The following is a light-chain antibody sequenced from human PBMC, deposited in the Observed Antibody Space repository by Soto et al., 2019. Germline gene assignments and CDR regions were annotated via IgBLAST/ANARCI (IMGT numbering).Light chain of an antibody. J-gene: IGKJ2*01. CDR3: QQDHISPRT. CDR2: GAS. Sequence: DIVLTQSPGTLSLSPGERATLSCRASPSVTSNYLAWYQQKPGQAPRLLIYGASTRATGIPDRFSGSGSGTDFTLAIRRLEPEDFAVYFCQQDHISPRTFDQGTKLEIK. CDR1: PSVTSNY. V-gene: IGKV3-20*01.